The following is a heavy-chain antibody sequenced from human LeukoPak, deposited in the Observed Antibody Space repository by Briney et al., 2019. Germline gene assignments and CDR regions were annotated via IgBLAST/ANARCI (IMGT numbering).Heavy chain of an antibody. Sequence: LETLSLTRTVSGDSIDSYYWSWIRQPPGEGLQWIGYVFYSGPTNYDASLKSRVAISVDRSKNQFSLKLTSVSAADTAVYYCAGRSARYFDSWGQGTPVTVSS. V-gene: IGHV4-59*01. CDR2: VFYSGPT. CDR1: GDSIDSYY. J-gene: IGHJ4*02. D-gene: IGHD1-26*01. CDR3: AGRSARYFDS.